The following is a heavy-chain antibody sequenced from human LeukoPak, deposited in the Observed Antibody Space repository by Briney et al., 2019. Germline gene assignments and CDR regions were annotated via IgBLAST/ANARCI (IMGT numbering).Heavy chain of an antibody. CDR2: IYPADSDT. Sequence: GESLKISCKGSGYRFSSYWIAWVRQMPGKGLEWMGIIYPADSDTRYSPSFQGQVTISADKSISTAYLQWSSLKASDTAMYFCAKGKMSYDSGYYKYYVMDVWGQGTTVTVSS. V-gene: IGHV5-51*01. CDR1: GYRFSSYW. D-gene: IGHD3-10*01. CDR3: AKGKMSYDSGYYKYYVMDV. J-gene: IGHJ6*02.